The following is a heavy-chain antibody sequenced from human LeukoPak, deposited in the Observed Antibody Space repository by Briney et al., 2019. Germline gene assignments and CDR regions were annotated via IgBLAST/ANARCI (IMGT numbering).Heavy chain of an antibody. CDR2: ISGSGAST. CDR1: GFTFDDYA. CDR3: AKQYYYDSSGYWRYDAFDI. J-gene: IGHJ3*02. Sequence: PGGSLRLSCAASGFTFDDYAMHWVRQAPGKGLECVSVISGSGASTYYADSVKGRFTISRDNSKSTLYLQMSSLRAEDTAVYYCAKQYYYDSSGYWRYDAFDIWGQGTMVTVSS. D-gene: IGHD3-22*01. V-gene: IGHV3-23*01.